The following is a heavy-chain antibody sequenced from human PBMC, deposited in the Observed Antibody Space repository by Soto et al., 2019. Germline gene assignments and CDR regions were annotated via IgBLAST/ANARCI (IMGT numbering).Heavy chain of an antibody. CDR3: ARSQTTVTFYDY. D-gene: IGHD4-17*01. Sequence: SETLSLTCAVSGGSISSGGYSWSWIRQPPGKGLEWIGYIYHSGSTYYNPSLKSRVTISVDRSKSQLSLKLSSVTAADTAVYYCARSQTTVTFYDYWGQGTLVTVSS. CDR1: GGSISSGGYS. V-gene: IGHV4-30-2*01. CDR2: IYHSGST. J-gene: IGHJ4*02.